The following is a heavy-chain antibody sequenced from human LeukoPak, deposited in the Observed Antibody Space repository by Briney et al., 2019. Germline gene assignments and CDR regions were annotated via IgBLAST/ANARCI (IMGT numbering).Heavy chain of an antibody. V-gene: IGHV4-59*08. Sequence: SETLSLTCTVSGGSISSYYWSWIRQPPGKGLEWIGYIYYSGSTNYNPSLKSRVTISVDTSKNQFSLKLSSVTAADTAVYYCARHSSGWYAWYFDLWGRGTLVTVSS. D-gene: IGHD6-19*01. CDR2: IYYSGST. CDR1: GGSISSYY. CDR3: ARHSSGWYAWYFDL. J-gene: IGHJ2*01.